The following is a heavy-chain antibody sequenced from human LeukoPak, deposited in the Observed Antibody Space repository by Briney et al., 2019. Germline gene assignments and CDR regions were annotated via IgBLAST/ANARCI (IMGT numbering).Heavy chain of an antibody. D-gene: IGHD6-13*01. CDR2: IIPVFGTA. CDR3: ARSSGSWYGLNYYYYYYMDV. Sequence: GASVKVSCKASGGTFSSYAISWVRQAPGQGLEWMGGIIPVFGTANYAQKFQGRVTITTDESTSTAYMELSSLRSEDTAVYYCARSSGSWYGLNYYYYYYMDVWGKGTTVTVSS. V-gene: IGHV1-69*05. CDR1: GGTFSSYA. J-gene: IGHJ6*03.